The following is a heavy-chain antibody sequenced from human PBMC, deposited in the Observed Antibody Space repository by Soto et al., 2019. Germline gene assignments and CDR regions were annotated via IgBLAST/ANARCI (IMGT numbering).Heavy chain of an antibody. V-gene: IGHV4-34*01. CDR1: GGSFSDYY. CDR2: INRSGST. J-gene: IGHJ5*02. Sequence: QVQLQQWGAGLLKPSETLSLTCSVYGGSFSDYYWSWIRQPPGKGLEWIGEINRSGSTNYNPSLKCRVIISMDTSTNQFSLTLTSVTAADTAVHYCARTFDPWGQGTLVTVSS. CDR3: ARTFDP.